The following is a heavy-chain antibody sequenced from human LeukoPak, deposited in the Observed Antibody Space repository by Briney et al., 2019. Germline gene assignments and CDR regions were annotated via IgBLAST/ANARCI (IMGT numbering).Heavy chain of an antibody. CDR1: GPSISSYY. J-gene: IGHJ4*02. CDR2: IYTSGST. Sequence: SETLSLTCTVSGPSISSYYWSWLRQPAGKGLEWGGRIYTSGSTNYNPSLNSPVTMSVDTSKTQFSLKLSSVTAADTAVYYCARESQLPTIDYWGQGTLVTVSS. V-gene: IGHV4-4*07. D-gene: IGHD2-2*01. CDR3: ARESQLPTIDY.